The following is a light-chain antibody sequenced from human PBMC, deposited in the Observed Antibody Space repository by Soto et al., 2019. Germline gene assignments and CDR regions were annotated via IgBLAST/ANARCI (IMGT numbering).Light chain of an antibody. V-gene: IGKV1-5*01. CDR2: DVS. CDR1: QSISWW. J-gene: IGKJ1*01. CDR3: QQYNNYWT. Sequence: DXQMTXSPSTXSASVGDTVSINCRASQSISWWLAWYQKKEGKAPKLLINDVSNLESGVPSRFSGSGSGTEFTLTISSLQPDDSATYYCQQYNNYWTFGQGTKVDI.